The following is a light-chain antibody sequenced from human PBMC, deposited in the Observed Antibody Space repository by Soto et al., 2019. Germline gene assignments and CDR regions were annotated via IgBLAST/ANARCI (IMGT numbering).Light chain of an antibody. CDR3: QQYNNYSWT. Sequence: DIQMTQSPSSLSASVGDRVTITCRASQSISSWLAWYQQKPGKAPKLLIYKASSLQSEVTSTFSGSGSGTEFTLTISSLQPDDFATYYCQQYNNYSWTVGQRTTLEI. J-gene: IGKJ1*01. CDR1: QSISSW. CDR2: KAS. V-gene: IGKV1-5*03.